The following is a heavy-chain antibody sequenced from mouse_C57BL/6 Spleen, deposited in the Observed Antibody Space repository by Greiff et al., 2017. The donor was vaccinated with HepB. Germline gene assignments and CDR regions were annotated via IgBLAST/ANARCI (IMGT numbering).Heavy chain of an antibody. CDR3: ARTALYYFDY. Sequence: EVQRVESGGGLVKPGGSLKLSCAASGFTFSSYAMSWVRQTPEKRLEWVATISDGGSYTYYPDNVKGRFTISRDNAKNNLYLQMSHLKSEDTAMYYCARTALYYFDYWGQGTTRTVSS. J-gene: IGHJ2*01. CDR2: ISDGGSYT. CDR1: GFTFSSYA. D-gene: IGHD3-2*01. V-gene: IGHV5-4*01.